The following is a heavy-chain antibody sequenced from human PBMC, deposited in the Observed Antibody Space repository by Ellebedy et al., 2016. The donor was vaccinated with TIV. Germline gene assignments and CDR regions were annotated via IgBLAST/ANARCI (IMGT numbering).Heavy chain of an antibody. Sequence: MPSETLSLTCTVSGGSISSSSYYRGWIRQPPGKGLEWIGSIYYGGSTYYNPSLKSRVTISVDTSKNQVSLKLSSVTAADTAVYYCARHPLEWLVGPMYFDYWGQGTLVTVSS. CDR3: ARHPLEWLVGPMYFDY. CDR1: GGSISSSSYY. J-gene: IGHJ4*02. CDR2: IYYGGST. D-gene: IGHD6-19*01. V-gene: IGHV4-39*01.